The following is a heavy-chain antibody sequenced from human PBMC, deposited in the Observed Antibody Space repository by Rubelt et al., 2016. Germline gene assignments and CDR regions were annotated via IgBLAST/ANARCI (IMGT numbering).Heavy chain of an antibody. CDR2: INHSGST. V-gene: IGHV4-34*01. D-gene: IGHD1-26*01. J-gene: IGHJ2*01. CDR3: ARRRRYSGSSYWYFDL. Sequence: QVQLQQWGAGLLKPSETLSLTCAVYGGSFSGYYWSWIRQPPGKGLEWIGEINHSGSTNYNPSLKSRVTIAGETAKNQCSLKLSAVTAADTAVYYWARRRRYSGSSYWYFDLWGRGTLVTVSS. CDR1: GGSFSGYY.